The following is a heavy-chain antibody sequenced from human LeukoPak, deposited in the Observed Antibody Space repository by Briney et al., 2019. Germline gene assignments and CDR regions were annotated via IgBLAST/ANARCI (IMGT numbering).Heavy chain of an antibody. D-gene: IGHD3-22*01. V-gene: IGHV1-69*06. J-gene: IGHJ4*02. CDR3: ARDLNYYDSSAAY. Sequence: SVKVSCKASGGTFSSYAIGWVRQAPGQGLEWTGGIIPIFGTANYAQKFQGRVTITADKSTSTAYMELSSLRSEDTAVYYCARDLNYYDSSAAYWGQGTLVTVSS. CDR2: IIPIFGTA. CDR1: GGTFSSYA.